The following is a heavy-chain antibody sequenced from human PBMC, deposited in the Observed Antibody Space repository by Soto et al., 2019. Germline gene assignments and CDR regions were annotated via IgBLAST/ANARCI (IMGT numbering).Heavy chain of an antibody. J-gene: IGHJ6*02. V-gene: IGHV1-69*06. CDR1: GGTFSTYA. CDR2: IIPIFGTA. Sequence: EASVKVSCKASGGTFSTYAISWVRQAPGQGLECMGGIIPIFGTANYAHKVQGRVTITADKSTSTAYMELSSLRSEDTSVYYCARAVLYCTSTSRYRANYYSYGMHVWRQGTTVT. D-gene: IGHD2-2*01. CDR3: ARAVLYCTSTSRYRANYYSYGMHV.